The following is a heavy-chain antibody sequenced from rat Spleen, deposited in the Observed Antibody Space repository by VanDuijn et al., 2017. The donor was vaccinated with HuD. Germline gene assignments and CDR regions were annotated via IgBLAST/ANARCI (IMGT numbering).Heavy chain of an antibody. D-gene: IGHD1-1*01. Sequence: EVQLVESGGGLVQPGGSLRLSCAASGFTFNNYDMAWVRQAPTKGLEWIASISTGGGNTYYRDSVKGRFTISRDNAKNTLYLQMNSLRSEDTATYYYARRNYYSGDDYFDYWGQGVMVTVSS. CDR2: ISTGGGNT. J-gene: IGHJ2*01. CDR3: ARRNYYSGDDYFDY. V-gene: IGHV5S13*01. CDR1: GFTFNNYD.